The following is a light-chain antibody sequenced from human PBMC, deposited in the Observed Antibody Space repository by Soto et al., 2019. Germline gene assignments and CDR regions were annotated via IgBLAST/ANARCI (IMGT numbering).Light chain of an antibody. J-gene: IGKJ4*01. CDR3: MQALQTPLA. V-gene: IGKV2-28*01. CDR2: LGS. CDR1: QSLLHSNGYNY. Sequence: DIVMTQSPLSLPVTPGEPASISCRSSQSLLHSNGYNYLDWYLQKPGQSPQLLIYLGSNRASEVPDRFSGSGSGTDFTLNMSRVAAEDVGVYYCMQALQTPLAFGGGTKVEIK.